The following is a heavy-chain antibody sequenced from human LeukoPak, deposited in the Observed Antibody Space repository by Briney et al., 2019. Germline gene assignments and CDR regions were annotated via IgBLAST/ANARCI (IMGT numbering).Heavy chain of an antibody. J-gene: IGHJ4*02. D-gene: IGHD3-10*01. Sequence: GGSLRLSCAASGFTFRSYDMHWVRPATGKGLEWVSGIGTAGEIYYPGSVKGRFTISRENAKNSLYLQMNSLRAGDTAVYYCARDSYGSENWGQGTLVTVSS. V-gene: IGHV3-13*01. CDR3: ARDSYGSEN. CDR2: IGTAGEI. CDR1: GFTFRSYD.